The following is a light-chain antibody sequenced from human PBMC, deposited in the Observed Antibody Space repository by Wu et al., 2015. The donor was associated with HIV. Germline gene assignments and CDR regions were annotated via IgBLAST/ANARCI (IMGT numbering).Light chain of an antibody. V-gene: IGKV1-5*03. CDR2: KAS. Sequence: VGDRVTITCGPVRVLVLGCLGIRQKPGKAPKLLIYKASTLESGVPSRFSGSGSGTEFTLTISSLQPDDFATYYCQQYSSYFLTFGGGTKVEI. CDR3: QQYSSYFLT. CDR1: RVLVLG. J-gene: IGKJ4*01.